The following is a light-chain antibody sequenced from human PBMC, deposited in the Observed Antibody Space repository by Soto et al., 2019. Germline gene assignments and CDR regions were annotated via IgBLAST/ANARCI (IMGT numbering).Light chain of an antibody. V-gene: IGLV2-14*01. J-gene: IGLJ1*01. CDR3: SSHKSSIFYV. CDR1: SSDVGGYNY. CDR2: EVS. Sequence: QSALTQPASVSGSPGQSITISCTGTSSDVGGYNYVSWYQQHPGKAPKLMIYEVSNRPSGVSNRFSGSKSGNTASLTISGLQAEDEADYYCSSHKSSIFYVFGTGTKVTVL.